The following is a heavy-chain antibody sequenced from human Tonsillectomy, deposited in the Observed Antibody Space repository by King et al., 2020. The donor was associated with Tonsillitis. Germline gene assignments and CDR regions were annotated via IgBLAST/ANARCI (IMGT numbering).Heavy chain of an antibody. CDR2: ISYDGSNK. CDR3: AKDSIEFLAPPVLSAYGMDV. CDR1: GFTFSNYG. V-gene: IGHV3-30*18. Sequence: QVQLVESGGGVVQPGRSLRLSCAASGFTFSNYGMHWVRQAPGKGLEWVAVISYDGSNKYYADSVKGRFTISRDNSKNTLYLQVNSLRAEDTAVFYCAKDSIEFLAPPVLSAYGMDVWGQGTTVIVSS. J-gene: IGHJ6*02. D-gene: IGHD3-3*02.